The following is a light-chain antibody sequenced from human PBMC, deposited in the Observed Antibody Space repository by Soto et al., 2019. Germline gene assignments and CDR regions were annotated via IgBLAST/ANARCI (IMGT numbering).Light chain of an antibody. CDR3: AAWDASMNGVV. Sequence: QSVLTQPPSASGTPGQRVTISCSGSSSNIGSNTVNWYQQLPGTAPKLLIYSNNQRPSGVPDRFSGSKSGTSASLAISGLQSEDEAYYYCAAWDASMNGVVFGGGTKLTVL. CDR1: SSNIGSNT. V-gene: IGLV1-44*01. J-gene: IGLJ2*01. CDR2: SNN.